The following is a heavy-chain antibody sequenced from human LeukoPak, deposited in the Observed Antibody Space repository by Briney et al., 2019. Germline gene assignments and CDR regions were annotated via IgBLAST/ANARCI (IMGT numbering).Heavy chain of an antibody. CDR1: GFTFSSYG. V-gene: IGHV3-23*01. J-gene: IGHJ4*02. CDR2: ISGSGGST. D-gene: IGHD6-19*01. CDR3: GKTLSTVAGLPNDF. Sequence: GGSLRLSCAVSGFTFSSYGMSGVRQAPGKGLEWVSVISGSGGSTYYADSVKGRFTISRDNSKNTLYLQMNSLRADDTASYYCGKTLSTVAGLPNDFWGQGTLVNVSS.